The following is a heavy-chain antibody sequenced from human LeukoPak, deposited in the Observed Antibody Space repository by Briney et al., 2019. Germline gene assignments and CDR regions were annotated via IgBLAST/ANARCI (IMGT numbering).Heavy chain of an antibody. Sequence: PGGSLRPSCAASGFTFSSYGMHWVRQGPGKGLEWVAVISDDGTNKYYTDSVKGRFTISRDSSKNTLFLQMNSLRVEDTAVYYCAKDNKRYSYDYWGQGTLVTVSS. V-gene: IGHV3-30*18. CDR2: ISDDGTNK. CDR1: GFTFSSYG. J-gene: IGHJ4*02. D-gene: IGHD5-18*01. CDR3: AKDNKRYSYDY.